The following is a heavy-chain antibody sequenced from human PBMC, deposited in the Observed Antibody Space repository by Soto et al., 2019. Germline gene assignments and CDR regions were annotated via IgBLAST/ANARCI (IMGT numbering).Heavy chain of an antibody. CDR3: ARDLGNNGLDV. J-gene: IGHJ6*02. Sequence: QVQLLQSGAEVKKPGASVKVSCQASGYNFTNYGINWVRQAPGQGLEWMGGINPYNGNTDYAQNLQDRVTITRQTSTTTAYVAVRSLTSDDTAVYFCARDLGNNGLDVWDPWNTFT. CDR1: GYNFTNYG. CDR2: INPYNGNT. V-gene: IGHV1-18*04. D-gene: IGHD7-27*01.